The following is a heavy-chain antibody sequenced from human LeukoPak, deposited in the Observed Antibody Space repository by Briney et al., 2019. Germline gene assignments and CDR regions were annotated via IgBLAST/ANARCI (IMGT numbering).Heavy chain of an antibody. CDR1: GFTFSTYA. CDR2: ISSSGDRT. D-gene: IGHD3-22*01. V-gene: IGHV3-23*01. Sequence: PGGSLRLSCAASGFTFSTYAMSWVRQAPGKGLEWVSSISSSGDRTFYADSVKDRFTISRDNSENTSYLQMSRLRAEDTAVYYCAKDRPNYHESNGHYYRPNGDYWGQGTLVTFSS. J-gene: IGHJ4*02. CDR3: AKDRPNYHESNGHYYRPNGDY.